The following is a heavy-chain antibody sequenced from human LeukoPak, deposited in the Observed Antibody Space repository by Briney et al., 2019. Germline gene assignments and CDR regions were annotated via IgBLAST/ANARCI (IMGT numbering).Heavy chain of an antibody. CDR2: IIPIFGTA. D-gene: IGHD5-12*01. Sequence: ASVKVSCKASGGTFSSYAISWVRHAPGQGLEWMGGIIPIFGTANYAQKFQGRVTITTDESTSTAYMELSSLRSEDTAVYYCARVQASGSWFDPWGQGTLVTVSS. J-gene: IGHJ5*02. CDR1: GGTFSSYA. V-gene: IGHV1-69*05. CDR3: ARVQASGSWFDP.